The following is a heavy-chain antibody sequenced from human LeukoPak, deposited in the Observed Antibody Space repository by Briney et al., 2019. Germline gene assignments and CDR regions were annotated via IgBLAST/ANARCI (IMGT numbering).Heavy chain of an antibody. V-gene: IGHV4-59*01. CDR3: ARDRPWACSGGSCHGDWFDP. D-gene: IGHD2-15*01. CDR2: IYYSGST. CDR1: GGSISSYY. Sequence: SETLSLTCTVSGGSISSYYWSWIRQPPGKGLEWIGYIYYSGSTNYNPSLKSRVTISVDTSKNQFSLKLSSVTAADTAVYYCARDRPWACSGGSCHGDWFDPWGQGTPVTVSS. J-gene: IGHJ5*02.